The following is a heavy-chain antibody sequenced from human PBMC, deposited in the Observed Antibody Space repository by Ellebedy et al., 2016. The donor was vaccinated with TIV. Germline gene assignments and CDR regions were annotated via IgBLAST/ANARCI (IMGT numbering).Heavy chain of an antibody. CDR3: ARERYCNDCFSDNWFDP. Sequence: AASVKVSCKTSGYTFTSYTLHWLRQAPGQRLEWLGWIIPGTRVGDTKYSEKFQGRITITRDTSASTAYMELSSLTSEDTAIYYCARERYCNDCFSDNWFDPWGRGTVVTVSS. D-gene: IGHD3-9*01. J-gene: IGHJ5*02. CDR1: GYTFTSYT. V-gene: IGHV1-3*01. CDR2: IIPGTRVGDT.